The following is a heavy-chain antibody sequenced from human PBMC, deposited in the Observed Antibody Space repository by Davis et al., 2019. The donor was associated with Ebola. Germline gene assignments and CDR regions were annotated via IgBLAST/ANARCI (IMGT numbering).Heavy chain of an antibody. CDR2: INPSGGST. Sequence: AASVKVSCKASGYTFTSYYMHWVRQAPGQGLEWMGIINPSGGSTSYAQKFQGRVTMTRDTSTSTVYMELSSLRSEDTAVYYCARSSGGWELLGAYYFDYWGQGTLVTVSS. CDR1: GYTFTSYY. J-gene: IGHJ4*02. CDR3: ARSSGGWELLGAYYFDY. V-gene: IGHV1-46*01. D-gene: IGHD1-26*01.